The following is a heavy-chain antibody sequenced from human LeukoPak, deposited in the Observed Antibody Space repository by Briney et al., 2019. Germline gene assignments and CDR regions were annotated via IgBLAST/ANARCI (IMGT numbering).Heavy chain of an antibody. CDR1: GFTFSSYA. CDR3: ARDIASKYYYGMDV. D-gene: IGHD3-16*02. J-gene: IGHJ6*02. V-gene: IGHV3-30-3*01. CDR2: ISYDGSNK. Sequence: PGGSLRLSCAASGFTFSSYAMHWVRQAPGKGLEWVAVISYDGSNKYYADSVKGRFTISRDNSKNTLYLQMNSLRAEDTAVYYCARDIASKYYYGMDVWGQGTTVTVSS.